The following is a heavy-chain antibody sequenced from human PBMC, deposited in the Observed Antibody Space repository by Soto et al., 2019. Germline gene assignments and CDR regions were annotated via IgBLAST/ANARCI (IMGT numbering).Heavy chain of an antibody. CDR1: GGSFSGYY. CDR3: ASDHCSGGSCSNWFDP. D-gene: IGHD2-15*01. Sequence: QVQLQQWGAGLLKPSETLSLTCAVYGGSFSGYYWSWIRQPPGKGLEWIGEINHSGSTNYNPSLKSPVTISVDTSKNQFSLKLSSVTAADTAVYYCASDHCSGGSCSNWFDPWGQGTLVTVSS. V-gene: IGHV4-34*01. J-gene: IGHJ5*02. CDR2: INHSGST.